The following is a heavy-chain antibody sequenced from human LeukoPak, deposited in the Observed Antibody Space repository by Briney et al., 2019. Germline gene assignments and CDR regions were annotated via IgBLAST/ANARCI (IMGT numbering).Heavy chain of an antibody. J-gene: IGHJ6*02. CDR1: GGSFSGYY. CDR3: ARGVPELVVYYYYGMDV. Sequence: SETLSLTCAVYGGSFSGYYWSWIRQPPGKGLEWIGEINHSGSTNYNPSLKSRVTISVDTSKNQFSLKLSSVTAADTAVYYCARGVPELVVYYYYGMDVWGQGTTVTVSS. V-gene: IGHV4-34*01. CDR2: INHSGST. D-gene: IGHD3-22*01.